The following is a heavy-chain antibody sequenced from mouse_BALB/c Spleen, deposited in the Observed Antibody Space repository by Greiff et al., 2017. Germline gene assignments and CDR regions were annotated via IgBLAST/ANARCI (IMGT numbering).Heavy chain of an antibody. D-gene: IGHD1-2*01. CDR2: IDPANGNT. V-gene: IGHV14-3*02. J-gene: IGHJ1*01. Sequence: VQLQQPGAELVKPGASVKLSCTASGFNIKDTYMHWVKQRPEQGLEWIGRIDPANGNTKYDPKFQGKATITADTSSNTAYLQLSSLTSEDTAVYYCARTTATLWYFDVWGAGTTVTVSS. CDR3: ARTTATLWYFDV. CDR1: GFNIKDTY.